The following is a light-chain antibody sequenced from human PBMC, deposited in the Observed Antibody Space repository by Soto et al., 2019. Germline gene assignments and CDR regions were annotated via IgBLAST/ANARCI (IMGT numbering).Light chain of an antibody. Sequence: QPVLTQSSSASASLGSSVKLTCTLSSGHSSYIIAWHQQQPGKAPRYLMKLEGSGSYNKGSGVPDRFSGSSSGADRYLTIANLQFEDESDYYCETWDSNTHVFGPGTKLTVL. CDR1: SGHSSYI. V-gene: IGLV4-60*02. CDR3: ETWDSNTHV. J-gene: IGLJ1*01. CDR2: LEGSGSY.